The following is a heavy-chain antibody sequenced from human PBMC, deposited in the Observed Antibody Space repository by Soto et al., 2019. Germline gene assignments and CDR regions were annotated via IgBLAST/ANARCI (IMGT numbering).Heavy chain of an antibody. CDR2: IYYSGST. CDR1: GGSVSSGDYF. CDR3: ARSPNYYYYGFDV. V-gene: IGHV4-61*08. J-gene: IGHJ6*02. D-gene: IGHD3-10*01. Sequence: SETLSLTCTVSGGSVSSGDYFWSWLRQSPGKRLEWIAYIYYSGSTNYNPSLKSRATISVDTSKSQVSLTLTSMTAADAALYYCARSPNYYYYGFDVWGQGTTVTVSS.